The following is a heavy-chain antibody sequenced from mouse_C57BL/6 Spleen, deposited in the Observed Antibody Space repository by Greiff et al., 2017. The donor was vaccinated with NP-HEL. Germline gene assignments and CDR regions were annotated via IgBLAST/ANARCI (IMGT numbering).Heavy chain of an antibody. CDR1: GYTFTSYW. CDR3: ARKGTTTVVDYWYFDV. Sequence: QVQLQQPGAELVKPGASVKLSCKASGYTFTSYWMQWVKQRPGQGLEWIGEIDPSDSYTNYNQKFKGKATLTVDTSSSTAYMQLSSLTSEDSAVYYCARKGTTTVVDYWYFDVWGTGTTVTVSS. J-gene: IGHJ1*03. CDR2: IDPSDSYT. D-gene: IGHD1-1*01. V-gene: IGHV1-50*01.